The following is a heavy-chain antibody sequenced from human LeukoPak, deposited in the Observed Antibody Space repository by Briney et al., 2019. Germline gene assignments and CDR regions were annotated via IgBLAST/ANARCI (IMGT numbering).Heavy chain of an antibody. CDR3: ARDSGSAYSGVDF. Sequence: QPGGSLRLSCAASGFIFSTYGLHWVRQAPGKGLGWVAVITYDGSHKYYADSVKGRFTISRDNSKNTLYLQMNSLRAEDTAVYYCARDSGSAYSGVDFWGQGTLVTVSS. V-gene: IGHV3-30*03. CDR2: ITYDGSHK. CDR1: GFIFSTYG. D-gene: IGHD3-3*01. J-gene: IGHJ4*02.